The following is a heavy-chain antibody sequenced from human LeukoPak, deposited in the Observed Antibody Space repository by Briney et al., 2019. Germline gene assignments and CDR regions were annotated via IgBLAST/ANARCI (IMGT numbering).Heavy chain of an antibody. CDR1: GFTFSSYA. V-gene: IGHV3-30-3*01. Sequence: GGSLRLSCAASGFTFSSYAMHWVRQAPGKGLEWAAVISYDGSNKYYADSVKGRFTISRDNSKNTLYLQMNSLRAEDTAVYYCARDLSVTTTPSYYYYYGMDVWGQGTTVTVSS. CDR2: ISYDGSNK. J-gene: IGHJ6*02. CDR3: ARDLSVTTTPSYYYYYGMDV. D-gene: IGHD4-17*01.